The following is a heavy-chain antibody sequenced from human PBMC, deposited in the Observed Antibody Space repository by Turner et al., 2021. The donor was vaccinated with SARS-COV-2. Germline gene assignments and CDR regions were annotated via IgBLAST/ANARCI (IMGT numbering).Heavy chain of an antibody. CDR2: MYYSGST. Sequence: QLQLQESGPGLVKPSKTLSLTCTVSGRSISSSSYSWGWIRQPPGKGLELIGSMYYSGSTYYNPSLKSRVTISVDTSKNQFSLKLSSVTAADTAVYYCARRSSRLGNWYFDLWGRGTLVTVSS. CDR3: ARRSSRLGNWYFDL. CDR1: GRSISSSSYS. V-gene: IGHV4-39*01. D-gene: IGHD2-15*01. J-gene: IGHJ2*01.